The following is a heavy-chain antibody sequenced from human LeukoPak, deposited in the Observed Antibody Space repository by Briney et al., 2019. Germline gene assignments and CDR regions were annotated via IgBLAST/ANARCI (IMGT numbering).Heavy chain of an antibody. V-gene: IGHV3-48*04. CDR2: ISSTSGTI. CDR1: GFTFRSYS. D-gene: IGHD2-2*01. J-gene: IGHJ3*02. CDR3: ARELVVPAAISSYDAFDI. Sequence: PGGSLRLSCVASGFTFRSYSMNWVRQAPGKGLEWVSYISSTSGTIYYADSMKGRFTISRDNAKNSLYLQMNGLRAEDTAVYYCARELVVPAAISSYDAFDIWGQGTMDTVSS.